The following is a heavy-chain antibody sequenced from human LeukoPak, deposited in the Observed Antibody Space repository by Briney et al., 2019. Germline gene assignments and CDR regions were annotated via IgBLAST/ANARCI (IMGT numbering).Heavy chain of an antibody. V-gene: IGHV1-46*01. CDR2: INPSGGST. CDR3: ARDGRYSGRFLVY. D-gene: IGHD1-26*01. J-gene: IGHJ4*02. CDR1: GDTFSIYA. Sequence: ASVKVSCKASGDTFSIYAISWVRQAPGQGLEWMGIINPSGGSTSYAQKFQGRVTMTRDMSTSTVYMELSSLRSEDTAVYYCARDGRYSGRFLVYWGQGTLVTVSS.